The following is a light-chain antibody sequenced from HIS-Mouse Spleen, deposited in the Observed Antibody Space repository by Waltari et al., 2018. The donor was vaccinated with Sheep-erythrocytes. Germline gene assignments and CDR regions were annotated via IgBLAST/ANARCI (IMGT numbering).Light chain of an antibody. V-gene: IGLV3-1*01. Sequence: SYELTQPPSVSVSPGQTASITCSGVKLGDKYACWYQQKPGQSPVLVIYQGSKRPSGIPGRLSGSKPGNKATLTISGTQAMDEADYYCQAWDSSTAVFGGGTKLTVL. CDR1: KLGDKY. J-gene: IGLJ2*01. CDR2: QGS. CDR3: QAWDSSTAV.